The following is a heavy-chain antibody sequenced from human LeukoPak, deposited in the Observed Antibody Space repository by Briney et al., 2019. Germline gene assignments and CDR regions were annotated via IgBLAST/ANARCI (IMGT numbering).Heavy chain of an antibody. J-gene: IGHJ4*02. CDR1: GYTLTTND. Sequence: ASVKVSCKASGYTLTTNDINWLRQAAGHGLEWMGWMNPNNGETVYAQKFQGRVSMTMATSATAAYMELSSLRSEDTAVYYCARDRDNWNTLYYFDYWGQGTLVTVSS. V-gene: IGHV1-8*02. CDR2: MNPNNGET. CDR3: ARDRDNWNTLYYFDY. D-gene: IGHD1/OR15-1a*01.